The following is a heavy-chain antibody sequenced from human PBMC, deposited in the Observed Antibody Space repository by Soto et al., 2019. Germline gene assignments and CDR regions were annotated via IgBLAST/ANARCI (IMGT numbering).Heavy chain of an antibody. Sequence: GGARRLSCSASGFMFSDYAMQWVRQAPGKGLEWVATVSSDGNRKYYATSVKGRFAISKDKSMGTLFLQMDSLGADDTAVYYCAKVLSSGRAPPFSCAICGQGTIVPVSS. J-gene: IGHJ3*02. CDR3: AKVLSSGRAPPFSCAI. CDR2: VSSDGNRK. V-gene: IGHV3-30*18. CDR1: GFMFSDYA. D-gene: IGHD6-19*01.